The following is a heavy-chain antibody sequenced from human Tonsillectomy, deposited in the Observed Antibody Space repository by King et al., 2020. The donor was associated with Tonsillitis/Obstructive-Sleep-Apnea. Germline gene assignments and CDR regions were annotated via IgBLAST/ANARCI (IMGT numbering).Heavy chain of an antibody. Sequence: LQLQESGPGLVKPSETLSLTCTVSGGSISSSSYYWGWIRQPPGKGLEWIGSIYYSGSTYYNPSLKSRVTISVDTSKNQFSLKLSSVTAADTAVYYCASWGGIEAFDIWGQGTMVTVSS. D-gene: IGHD3-16*01. V-gene: IGHV4-39*01. CDR3: ASWGGIEAFDI. J-gene: IGHJ3*02. CDR2: IYYSGST. CDR1: GGSISSSSYY.